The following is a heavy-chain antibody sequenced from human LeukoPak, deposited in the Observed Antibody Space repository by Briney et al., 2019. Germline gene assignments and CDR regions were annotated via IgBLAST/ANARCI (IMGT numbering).Heavy chain of an antibody. Sequence: SETLSLTCTVSGGSISSYYWSWIRQPPGKGLEWIGYIYYSGSTNYNPSLKSRVTISVDTSKNQFSLELSSVTAADTAIYYCARTTVTTVTVDYWGQATLVTVAS. V-gene: IGHV4-59*01. D-gene: IGHD4-17*01. CDR3: ARTTVTTVTVDY. CDR1: GGSISSYY. J-gene: IGHJ4*02. CDR2: IYYSGST.